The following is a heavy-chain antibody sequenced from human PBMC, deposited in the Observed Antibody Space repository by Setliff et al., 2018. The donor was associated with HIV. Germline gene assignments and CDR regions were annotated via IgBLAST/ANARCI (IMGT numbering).Heavy chain of an antibody. J-gene: IGHJ4*02. CDR2: INAGNGNT. CDR3: ARDGDSSGWFLGSYFDF. Sequence: ASVKVSCKASGGTFSSYAISWVRQATGQGLEWMGWINAGNGNTKYSQKFKGRVTITRDTSANTAYMELNSLRSADTAVYYCARDGDSSGWFLGSYFDFWGQGTLVTVSS. V-gene: IGHV1-3*01. D-gene: IGHD6-19*01. CDR1: GGTFSSYA.